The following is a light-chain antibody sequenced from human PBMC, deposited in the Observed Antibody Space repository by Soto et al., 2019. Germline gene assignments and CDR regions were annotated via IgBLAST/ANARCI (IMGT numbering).Light chain of an antibody. V-gene: IGLV1-36*01. CDR2: YDD. CDR3: SAWDDSLNGWV. J-gene: IGLJ3*02. Sequence: QSVLTQPPSVSEAPRQRVTISCSGSSSNIENNAVNWYQQLPGKAPKLLVYYDDLVPSGVSDLFSGSKSGTSASLAIRGLWSVYEFDYYCSAWDDSLNGWVFGEGTQRSVL. CDR1: SSNIENNA.